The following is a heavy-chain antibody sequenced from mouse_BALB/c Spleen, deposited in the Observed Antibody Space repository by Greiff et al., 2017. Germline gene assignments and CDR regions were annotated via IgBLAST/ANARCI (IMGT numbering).Heavy chain of an antibody. CDR2: ISSGGSYT. CDR1: GFTFSSYA. Sequence: VMLVESGGGLVKPGGSLKLSCAASGFTFSSYAMSWVRQSPEKRLEWVAEISSGGSYTYYPDTVTGRFTISRDNAKNTLYLEMSSLRSEDTAMYYCARGIYDGYLYYFDYWGQGTTLTVSS. CDR3: ARGIYDGYLYYFDY. J-gene: IGHJ2*01. V-gene: IGHV5-9-4*01. D-gene: IGHD2-3*01.